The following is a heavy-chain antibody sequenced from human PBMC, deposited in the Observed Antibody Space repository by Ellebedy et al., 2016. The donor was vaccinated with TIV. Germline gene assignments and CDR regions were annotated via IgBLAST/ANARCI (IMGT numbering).Heavy chain of an antibody. V-gene: IGHV1-8*02. CDR2: MNPNSGNT. CDR1: GGTFSSYA. J-gene: IGHJ5*02. D-gene: IGHD2-8*01. Sequence: ASVKVSXXASGGTFSSYAISWVRQAPGQGLEWMGWMNPNSGNTGYAQKFQGRVTMTRNTSISTAYMELSSLRSEDTAVYYCARSMAAFNPWGQGTLVTVSS. CDR3: ARSMAAFNP.